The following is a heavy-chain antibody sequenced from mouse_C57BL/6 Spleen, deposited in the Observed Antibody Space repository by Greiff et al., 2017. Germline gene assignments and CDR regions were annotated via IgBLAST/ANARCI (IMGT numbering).Heavy chain of an antibody. CDR3: ARTPFTTVVRWYFDV. CDR1: GFTFSSYT. V-gene: IGHV5-9*01. CDR2: ISGGGGNT. D-gene: IGHD1-1*01. Sequence: EVKLMESGGGLVKPGGSLKLSCAASGFTFSSYTMSWVRQTPEKRLEWVATISGGGGNTYSPDSVKGRFTISSANAKNPMYLQMSSLGSEDTAWYYCARTPFTTVVRWYFDVWGTGTTVTVSS. J-gene: IGHJ1*03.